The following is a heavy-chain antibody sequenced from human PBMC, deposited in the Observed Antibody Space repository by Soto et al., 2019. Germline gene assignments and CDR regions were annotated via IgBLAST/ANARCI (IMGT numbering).Heavy chain of an antibody. CDR1: GSSFTCDY. J-gene: IGHJ4*02. CDR3: ARDLPPYGGRRSPPTGAFED. Sequence: SATQSLTCSVSGSSFTCDYWILIRPHAGKGLQRLGRVFGNGSGTPIYNSLLKSRARMSADPSKRQFSLTLTSVTAADTAVYYCARDLPPYGGRRSPPTGAFEDWGQGIMVTFSS. D-gene: IGHD2-15*01. CDR2: VFGNGSGTP. V-gene: IGHV4-4*07.